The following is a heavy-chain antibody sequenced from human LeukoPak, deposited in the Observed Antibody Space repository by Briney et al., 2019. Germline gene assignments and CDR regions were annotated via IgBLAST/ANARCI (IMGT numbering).Heavy chain of an antibody. Sequence: SETLSLTCTVSGGSISSHYWSWIRQPPGKGLEWIGYIYYSGSTNYNPSLKSRVTISVDTSKNQFSLKLSSVTAADTAVYYCARVKSYEFDYWGQGTQVTVSS. D-gene: IGHD3-16*02. CDR2: IYYSGST. J-gene: IGHJ4*02. CDR3: ARVKSYEFDY. V-gene: IGHV4-59*11. CDR1: GGSISSHY.